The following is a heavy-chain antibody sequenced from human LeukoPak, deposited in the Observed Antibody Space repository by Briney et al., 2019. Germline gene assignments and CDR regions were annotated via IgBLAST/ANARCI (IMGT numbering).Heavy chain of an antibody. D-gene: IGHD7-27*01. CDR1: GYSISNAYY. CDR2: IRHSGST. CDR3: ARGFRGDNFDY. J-gene: IGHJ4*02. Sequence: SGTLSLTCIVFGYSISNAYYWGWIRQSPGKGLEWIGTIRHSGSTSYNPSLKSRVTISLDTSRNQFSLKLTSVTAADTAVYYCARGFRGDNFDYWGQGTLVTVSS. V-gene: IGHV4-38-2*02.